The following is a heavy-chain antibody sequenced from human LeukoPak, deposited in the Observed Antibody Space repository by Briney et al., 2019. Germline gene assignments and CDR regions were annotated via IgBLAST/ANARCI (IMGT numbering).Heavy chain of an antibody. CDR3: ARQSSVTRSGLDS. J-gene: IGHJ4*02. CDR2: ISYDGSNK. D-gene: IGHD4-17*01. Sequence: GGSLRLSCAASGFTFSSYSMNWVRQAPGKGLEWVAAISYDGSNKKYGDSVKGRFTISSDNSKNTLYLQMNSLRPEDTAVYYCARQSSVTRSGLDSWGQGTLVTVSS. V-gene: IGHV3-30*03. CDR1: GFTFSSYS.